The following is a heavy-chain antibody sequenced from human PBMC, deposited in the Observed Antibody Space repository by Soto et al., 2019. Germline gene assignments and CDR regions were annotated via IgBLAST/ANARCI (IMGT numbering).Heavy chain of an antibody. CDR1: GYTFTSFA. D-gene: IGHD2-2*01. CDR2: INAGDGDT. CDR3: ARGRISSPLDY. Sequence: QVQVVQSGAEVKEPGASVKISCKTSGYTFTSFAVQWVGQAPGQRLEWMGWINAGDGDTQYSQNFQDRISITRDTSANTVYMELTSLRSEDTAVYYCARGRISSPLDYWGQGTLVTVSS. V-gene: IGHV1-3*01. J-gene: IGHJ4*02.